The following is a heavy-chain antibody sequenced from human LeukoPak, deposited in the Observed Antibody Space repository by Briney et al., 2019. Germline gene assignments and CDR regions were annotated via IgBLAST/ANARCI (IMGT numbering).Heavy chain of an antibody. CDR2: IKQDGSES. D-gene: IGHD4-11*01. V-gene: IGHV3-7*05. CDR3: AKDSYSKGDY. Sequence: GGSLRPSCAASGFTFSNYRMSWVRQAPGKGLEWVANIKQDGSESNYVGSVKGRFTISRDNAKNSLYLQMNSLRAEDTAVYYCAKDSYSKGDYWGQGTLVTVSS. CDR1: GFTFSNYR. J-gene: IGHJ4*02.